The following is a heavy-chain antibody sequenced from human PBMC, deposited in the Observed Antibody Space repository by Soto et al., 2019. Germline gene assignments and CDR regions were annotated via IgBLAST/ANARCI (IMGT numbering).Heavy chain of an antibody. V-gene: IGHV3-23*01. CDR2: ISGSGGST. D-gene: IGHD6-25*01. CDR3: AKGSASGSPYYFDY. J-gene: IGHJ4*02. Sequence: SGGSLRLSCAASGFTFSSYAMSWVRQTPGKGLEWVSAISGSGGSTYHADSVKGRFTISRDNSKNTLYLQMNSLRADDTAVYYCAKGSASGSPYYFDYWGQGTLVTVSS. CDR1: GFTFSSYA.